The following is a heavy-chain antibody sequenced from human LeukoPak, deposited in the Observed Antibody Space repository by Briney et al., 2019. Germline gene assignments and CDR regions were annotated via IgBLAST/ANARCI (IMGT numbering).Heavy chain of an antibody. CDR3: AKDSVTFGGVIAPQPHFDY. Sequence: GGSLSLSCAASGFTFSSYGMHWVRQAPGKGLEWVAVISYDGSNKYYADSVKGRFTISRDNSKNTLYLQMNSLRAEDTAVYYCAKDSVTFGGVIAPQPHFDYWGQGTLVTVSS. D-gene: IGHD3-16*02. CDR2: ISYDGSNK. J-gene: IGHJ4*02. CDR1: GFTFSSYG. V-gene: IGHV3-30*18.